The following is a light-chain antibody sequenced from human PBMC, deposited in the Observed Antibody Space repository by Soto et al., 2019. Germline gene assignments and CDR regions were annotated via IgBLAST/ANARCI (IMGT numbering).Light chain of an antibody. V-gene: IGLV1-47*01. J-gene: IGLJ1*01. CDR1: ISNIGNNY. Sequence: QSVLTQPSSVSGTPGQGATISCSGSISNIGNNYVYWFQQLPGTAPKVLSNRNDQRPSGVPDRFSGSKSGTSASLAISGLRSEDEADYYCAAWDDTVRSYVFGTGTKVTVL. CDR2: RND. CDR3: AAWDDTVRSYV.